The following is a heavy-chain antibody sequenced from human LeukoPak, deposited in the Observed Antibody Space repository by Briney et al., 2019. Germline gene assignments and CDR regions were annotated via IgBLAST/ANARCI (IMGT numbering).Heavy chain of an antibody. J-gene: IGHJ4*02. CDR1: GFTFSSYA. V-gene: IGHV3-23*01. Sequence: GGSLRLSCAASGFTFSSYATSWVRQAPGKGLEWVSAISGSGGSTYYADSVKGRFIISRDNSKNTLYLQMNSLRAEDTAVYYCAKEGTQWLVPYVDYWGQGTLVTVSS. CDR3: AKEGTQWLVPYVDY. D-gene: IGHD6-19*01. CDR2: ISGSGGST.